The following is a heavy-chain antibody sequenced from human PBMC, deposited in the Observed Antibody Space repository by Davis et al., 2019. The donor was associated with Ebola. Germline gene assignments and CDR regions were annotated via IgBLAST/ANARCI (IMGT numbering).Heavy chain of an antibody. Sequence: GESLKISCAASGFTFSSYGMHWVRQAPGKGLEWVAVISYDGSNKYYADSVKGRFTISRDNSKNTLYLQMNSLRAEDTAVYYCARGDNLGYWGQRTLVTVSS. V-gene: IGHV3-30*03. CDR2: ISYDGSNK. J-gene: IGHJ4*02. D-gene: IGHD1-14*01. CDR3: ARGDNLGY. CDR1: GFTFSSYG.